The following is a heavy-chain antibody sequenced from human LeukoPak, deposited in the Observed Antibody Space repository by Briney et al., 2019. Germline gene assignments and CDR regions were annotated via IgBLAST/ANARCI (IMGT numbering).Heavy chain of an antibody. CDR3: TSNWFFWDYFDY. D-gene: IGHD3-3*01. CDR1: GFTFGDYA. V-gene: IGHV3-49*04. J-gene: IGHJ4*02. CDR2: IRSKAYGGTT. Sequence: TGGSLRLSCTASGFTFGDYAMSWVRQAPGKGLEWVGFIRSKAYGGTTEYAASVKGRFTISRDDSKSIAYLQMNSLKTEDTAVYYCTSNWFFWDYFDYWGQGTLVTVSS.